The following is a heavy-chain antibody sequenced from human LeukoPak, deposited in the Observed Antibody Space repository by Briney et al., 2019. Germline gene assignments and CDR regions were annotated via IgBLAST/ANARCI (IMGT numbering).Heavy chain of an antibody. D-gene: IGHD7-27*01. J-gene: IGHJ4*02. CDR1: GGSISSGGYY. V-gene: IGHV4-61*08. CDR3: AREVIGTGDFDY. CDR2: IYYSGST. Sequence: SQTLSLTCTVSGGSISSGGYYWSWIRQPPGKGLEWIGYIYYSGSTNYNPSLKSRVTISVGTSKNQFSLKLSSVTAADTAVYYCAREVIGTGDFDYWGQGTLVTVSS.